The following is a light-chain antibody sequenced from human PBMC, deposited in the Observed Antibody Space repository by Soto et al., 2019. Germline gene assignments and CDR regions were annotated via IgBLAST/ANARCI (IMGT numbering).Light chain of an antibody. CDR1: QSVSSY. CDR3: QQRTNWPPSWT. Sequence: EIVLTQSPATLSLSPGESATLSCRANQSVSSYLAWYQQKPGQAPRLLIYDASDRATGIPVRFSGSGSGTDFTLTISSLEPEDFAIYYCQQRTNWPPSWTFGQGTKVEIK. V-gene: IGKV3-11*01. CDR2: DAS. J-gene: IGKJ1*01.